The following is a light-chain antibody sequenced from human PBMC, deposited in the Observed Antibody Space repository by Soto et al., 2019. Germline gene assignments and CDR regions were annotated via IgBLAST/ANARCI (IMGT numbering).Light chain of an antibody. CDR2: DVT. CDR1: SSDVGGYDY. V-gene: IGLV2-14*01. CDR3: ISYASINTYV. Sequence: QSVLTQSASVSGSPGQSITIPCTGTSSDVGGYDYVSWYQQHPGKAPKLMIYDVTNRPSGVSNRFSGSKSSNTASLTISGLHAEDEADYYCISYASINTYVFGTGTKVTDL. J-gene: IGLJ1*01.